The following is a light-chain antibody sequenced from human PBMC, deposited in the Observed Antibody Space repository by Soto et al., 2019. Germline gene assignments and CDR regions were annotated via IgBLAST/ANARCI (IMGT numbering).Light chain of an antibody. V-gene: IGLV2-23*01. CDR1: SSDVGSYNL. CDR2: EGS. J-gene: IGLJ3*02. CDR3: SSYAGRGV. Sequence: QSALTQPASVSGSPGQSITISCTGTSSDVGSYNLVSWYQQHPGKAPKLMIYEGSKRPSGVSNRFSGSKSGNTASLTISGLQAEDEADYYCSSYAGRGVFGGGTQLTVL.